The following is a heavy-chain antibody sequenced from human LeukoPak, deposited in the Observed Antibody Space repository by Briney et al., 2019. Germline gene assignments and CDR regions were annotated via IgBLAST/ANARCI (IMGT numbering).Heavy chain of an antibody. J-gene: IGHJ5*02. CDR1: Y. D-gene: IGHD4-23*01. CDR3: ARRGAQGNGWFDP. CDR2: IYYSGST. V-gene: IGHV4-31*02. Sequence: YWIGWVRPHPGKGLEWIGDIYYSGSTYYNPSLMSRATISVDTSKNQFSLKLSSVTAADTAVYYCARRGAQGNGWFDPWGQGTLVTVSS.